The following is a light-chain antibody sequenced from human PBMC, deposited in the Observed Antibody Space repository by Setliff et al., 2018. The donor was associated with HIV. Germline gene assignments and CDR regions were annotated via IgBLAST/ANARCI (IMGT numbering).Light chain of an antibody. Sequence: QSALTQPASVSRSPGQSVTISCTGTSSDVGGYPYVSWYQQYPGKVPKLMIYEVSNRPSGVSNRFSGSKSANMASLTISGLQAEDEADYYCSSYTSSSTLVFGTGTKVTVL. V-gene: IGLV2-14*01. CDR3: SSYTSSSTLV. CDR1: SSDVGGYPY. J-gene: IGLJ1*01. CDR2: EVS.